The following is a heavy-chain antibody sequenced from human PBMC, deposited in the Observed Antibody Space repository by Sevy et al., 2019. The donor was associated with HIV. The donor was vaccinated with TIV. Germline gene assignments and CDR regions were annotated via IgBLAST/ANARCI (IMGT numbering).Heavy chain of an antibody. Sequence: GGSLRLSCAASGFTFSKYSMSWVRQPPGKGLEWVSTLSFGCGQINYADSVKGRFTISGDNSKSSVYLQMNNLRPEDTAVYYCAREGCTKPHDYWGQGILVTVSS. J-gene: IGHJ4*02. CDR1: GFTFSKYS. CDR3: AREGCTKPHDY. V-gene: IGHV3-23*01. CDR2: LSFGCGQI. D-gene: IGHD2-8*01.